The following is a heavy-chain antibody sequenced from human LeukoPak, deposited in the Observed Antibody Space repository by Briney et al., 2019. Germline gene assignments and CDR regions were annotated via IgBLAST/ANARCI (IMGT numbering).Heavy chain of an antibody. D-gene: IGHD3-22*01. Sequence: SVKVSCKASGCTFSSYAISWVRQAPGQGLEWMGRIIPILGIANYARKFQGRVTITADKSTSTAYMELSSLRSEDTAVYYCARDTYYYDSSGYYYPYYFDYWGQGTLVTVSS. J-gene: IGHJ4*02. CDR2: IIPILGIA. CDR3: ARDTYYYDSSGYYYPYYFDY. CDR1: GCTFSSYA. V-gene: IGHV1-69*04.